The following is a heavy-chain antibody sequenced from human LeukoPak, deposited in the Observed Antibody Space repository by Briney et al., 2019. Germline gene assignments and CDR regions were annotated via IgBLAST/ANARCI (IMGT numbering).Heavy chain of an antibody. CDR3: ARGGGYCSSTSCYTPLDY. D-gene: IGHD2-2*02. V-gene: IGHV3-23*01. J-gene: IGHJ4*02. Sequence: PGGSLRLSCAASGFTFSDYYMSWIRQAPGKGLEWVSAISGSGGSTYYADSVKGRFTISRDNSKNTLYLQMNSLRAEDTAVYYCARGGGYCSSTSCYTPLDYWGQGTLVTVSS. CDR1: GFTFSDYY. CDR2: ISGSGGST.